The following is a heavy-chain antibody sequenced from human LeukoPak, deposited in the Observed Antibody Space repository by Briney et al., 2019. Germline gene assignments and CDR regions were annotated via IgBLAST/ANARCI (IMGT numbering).Heavy chain of an antibody. CDR3: ARALGSGRRHDAFDI. CDR2: ISNNGGAT. Sequence: PGGSLRLSCAASEFTFTNYPMHWVRQAPGKGLEYVSAISNNGGATYYANSVEDRFTISRDNSKNTLYLQMGSLRAEDMAVYYCARALGSGRRHDAFDIWGQGTMVTVSS. V-gene: IGHV3-64*01. J-gene: IGHJ3*02. D-gene: IGHD2-15*01. CDR1: EFTFTNYP.